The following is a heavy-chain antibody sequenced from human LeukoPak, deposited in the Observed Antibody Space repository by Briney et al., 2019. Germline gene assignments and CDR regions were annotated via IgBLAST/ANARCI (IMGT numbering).Heavy chain of an antibody. CDR2: MNPNSGNT. D-gene: IGHD3-22*01. CDR3: ASSYYYDSSGYYPPDWIFDY. J-gene: IGHJ4*02. CDR1: GYTFTSYD. Sequence: GASVKVSCKASGYTFTSYDINWVRQATGQGLEWMGWMNPNSGNTGYAQKFQGRVTMTRNTSISTAYMELSSLRSEDTAVYYCASSYYYDSSGYYPPDWIFDYWGPGTLVTVSS. V-gene: IGHV1-8*01.